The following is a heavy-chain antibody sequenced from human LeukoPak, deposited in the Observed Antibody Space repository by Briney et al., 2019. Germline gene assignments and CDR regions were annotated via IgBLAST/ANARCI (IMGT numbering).Heavy chain of an antibody. Sequence: PGASVKVSCKASGYTFTSYYMHWVRQAPGQGLEWMGIINPSGGSTSYAQKFQGRVTMTRDMSTSTVYMELSSLRSEDTAVYYCARSYYYDSSGYPQAPFRYWGQGTLVTVSS. CDR1: GYTFTSYY. D-gene: IGHD3-22*01. V-gene: IGHV1-46*01. J-gene: IGHJ4*02. CDR3: ARSYYYDSSGYPQAPFRY. CDR2: INPSGGST.